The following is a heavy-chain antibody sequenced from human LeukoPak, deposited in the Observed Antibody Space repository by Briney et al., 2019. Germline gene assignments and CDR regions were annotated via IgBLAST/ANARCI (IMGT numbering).Heavy chain of an antibody. J-gene: IGHJ5*02. CDR1: GFTVSSNY. CDR2: IYSGGST. Sequence: PGGSLRLSCAASGFTVSSNYMGWVRQAPGKGLEWVSVIYSGGSTYYAGSVKGRFTISRDNSKNTLYLQMNSLRAEDTAVYYCARAVHYDILTGYDGWFDPWGQGTLVTVSS. D-gene: IGHD3-9*01. CDR3: ARAVHYDILTGYDGWFDP. V-gene: IGHV3-53*01.